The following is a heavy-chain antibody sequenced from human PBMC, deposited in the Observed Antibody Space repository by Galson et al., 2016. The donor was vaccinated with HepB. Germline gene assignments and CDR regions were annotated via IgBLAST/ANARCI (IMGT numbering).Heavy chain of an antibody. D-gene: IGHD3-10*01. V-gene: IGHV3-53*01. CDR3: TSSVRGSGSPPGGY. J-gene: IGHJ4*02. CDR1: GFTVSSSY. Sequence: SLRLSCAASGFTVSSSYMRWVRQAPGKGLEWVSVIYSGGSTYYADSVKGRFTISRDNSKNTLYLQMNRRRAEDTAVYYFTSSVRGSGSPPGGYWGQGSLVTVSS. CDR2: IYSGGST.